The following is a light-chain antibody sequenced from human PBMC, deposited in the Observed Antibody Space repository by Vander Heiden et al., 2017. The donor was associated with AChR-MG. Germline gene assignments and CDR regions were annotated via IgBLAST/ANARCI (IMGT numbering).Light chain of an antibody. V-gene: IGKV1-8*01. J-gene: IGKJ4*01. Sequence: AIRMTQSPSSFSASTGDRVTITCRASQGISSYLASYQQKPGKAPKLLIYSASTLQSGVLSRFIGSGSGTDFSLTISCLQSDDFATYYCQQYYSYPLTFGGGTKVEIK. CDR2: SAS. CDR3: QQYYSYPLT. CDR1: QGISSY.